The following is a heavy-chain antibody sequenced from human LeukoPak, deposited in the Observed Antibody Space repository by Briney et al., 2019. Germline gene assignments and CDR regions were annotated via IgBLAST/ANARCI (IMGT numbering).Heavy chain of an antibody. CDR2: ISSSSSYI. J-gene: IGHJ4*02. CDR1: GFNFISYS. Sequence: GGSLRLSCAASGFNFISYSMNWVRQAPWKGLEWVSSISSSSSYIYYADSVKGRFSISRDNAKNSLYLQMNSLRAEDTAVYYCAKSRYGSDWDYFDYWGQGTLVTVSS. D-gene: IGHD6-19*01. V-gene: IGHV3-21*04. CDR3: AKSRYGSDWDYFDY.